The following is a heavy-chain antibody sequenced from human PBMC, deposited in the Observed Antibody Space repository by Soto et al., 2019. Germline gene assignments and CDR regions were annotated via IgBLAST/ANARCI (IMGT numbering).Heavy chain of an antibody. CDR3: ASSNHYYYGMDV. Sequence: LSCAASGFTFSSYAMHWVRQAPGKGLEGVAVISYDGSNKYYADSVKGRFTISRDNSKNTLYLQMNSLRAEDTAVYYCASSNHYYYGMDVWGQGTTVTVYS. CDR2: ISYDGSNK. J-gene: IGHJ6*02. V-gene: IGHV3-30-3*01. CDR1: GFTFSSYA.